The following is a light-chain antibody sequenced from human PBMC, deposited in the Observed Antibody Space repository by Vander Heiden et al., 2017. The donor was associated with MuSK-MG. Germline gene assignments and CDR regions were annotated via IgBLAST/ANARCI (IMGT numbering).Light chain of an antibody. CDR3: QQHGSSPPIT. J-gene: IGKJ5*01. V-gene: IGKV3-20*01. CDR2: GAS. Sequence: EIVLTQSPGTLSLSPGERATLSCRASQSVSSSYLAWYQQKPGQAPRLLIYGASSRATGIPDRFSGSGYGKDFTLTISRREPEDFAVYYCQQHGSSPPITFGQRTLLEIK. CDR1: QSVSSSY.